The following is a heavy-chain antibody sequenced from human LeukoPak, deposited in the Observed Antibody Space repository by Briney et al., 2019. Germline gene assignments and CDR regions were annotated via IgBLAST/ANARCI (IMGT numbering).Heavy chain of an antibody. J-gene: IGHJ4*02. D-gene: IGHD6-13*01. V-gene: IGHV4-61*02. CDR2: IYTSGST. CDR1: GGSISSGSYY. CDR3: ASGIAADLY. Sequence: PSETLSLTCTVSGGSISSGSYYWSRIRQPAGKGLEWIGRIYTSGSTNYNPSLKSRVTISVDTSKNQFSLKLSSVTAADTAVYYCASGIAADLYWGQGTLVTVSS.